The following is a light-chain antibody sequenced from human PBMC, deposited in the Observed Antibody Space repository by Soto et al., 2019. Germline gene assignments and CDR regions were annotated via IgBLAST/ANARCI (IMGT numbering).Light chain of an antibody. V-gene: IGKV3-15*01. CDR2: DSS. CDR1: QSVSSN. J-gene: IGKJ2*01. Sequence: EVVMTQSPATLSLSPGERATLSCRASQSVSSNLVWYPQKPGQAPRLLIYDSSTRATGIPARFSGRGSVTEFTLTNSILQSEYFALYFCQQFNNWPYTFGHGTKLEIK. CDR3: QQFNNWPYT.